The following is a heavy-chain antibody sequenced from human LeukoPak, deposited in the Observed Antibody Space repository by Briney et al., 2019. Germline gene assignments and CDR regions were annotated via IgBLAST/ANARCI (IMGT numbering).Heavy chain of an antibody. J-gene: IGHJ4*02. CDR1: GYTFTGYY. CDR2: INPNSGGT. D-gene: IGHD3-22*01. Sequence: ALVKVSCKASGYTFTGYYMHWVRQAPGQGLEWMGWINPNSGGTNYTQKFQGRVTMTRDTSISTAYMELSRLRSDDTAVYYCARDSGMDYYDSSGYYYVLLRNWGQGTLITVSS. V-gene: IGHV1-2*02. CDR3: ARDSGMDYYDSSGYYYVLLRN.